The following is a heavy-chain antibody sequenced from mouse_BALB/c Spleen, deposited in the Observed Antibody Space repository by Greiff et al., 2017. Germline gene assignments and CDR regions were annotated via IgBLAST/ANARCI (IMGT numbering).Heavy chain of an antibody. CDR3: ARSGGYGSSYLAWFAY. CDR1: GYTFTSYV. V-gene: IGHV1-14*01. J-gene: IGHJ3*01. D-gene: IGHD1-1*01. Sequence: QLVESGPELVKPGASVKMSCKASGYTFTSYVMHWVKQKPGQGLEWIGYINPYNDGTKYNEKFKGKATLTSDKSSSTAYMELSSLTSEDSAVYYCARSGGYGSSYLAWFAYWGQGTLVTVSA. CDR2: INPYNDGT.